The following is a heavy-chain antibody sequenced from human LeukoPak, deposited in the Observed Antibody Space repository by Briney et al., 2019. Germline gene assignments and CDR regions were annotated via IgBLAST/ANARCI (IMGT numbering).Heavy chain of an antibody. J-gene: IGHJ4*02. D-gene: IGHD3-10*01. CDR1: GGSISSGSYY. Sequence: PSETLSLTCTDSGGSISSGSYYWSWIRQPAGKGLEWIGRIYTSGSTNYNPSLKSRVTISVDTSKNQFSLKLSSVTAADTAVYYCARDLPMVRGVIWGQGTLVTVSS. V-gene: IGHV4-61*02. CDR2: IYTSGST. CDR3: ARDLPMVRGVI.